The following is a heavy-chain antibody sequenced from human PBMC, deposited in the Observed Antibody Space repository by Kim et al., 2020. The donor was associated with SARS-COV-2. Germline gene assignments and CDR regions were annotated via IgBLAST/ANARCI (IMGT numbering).Heavy chain of an antibody. Sequence: GGSLRLSCVASGFSFSVYGMHWVRQAPGKGLEWVAVMSYDGTNKYYADFVRGRFTISRDNTKSTLYLQIDSLRVEDTAVYYCAKEQVRGGRLYHYYGVDVWGQGTTVTVSS. CDR3: AKEQVRGGRLYHYYGVDV. CDR1: GFSFSVYG. V-gene: IGHV3-30*18. D-gene: IGHD3-10*01. CDR2: MSYDGTNK. J-gene: IGHJ6*02.